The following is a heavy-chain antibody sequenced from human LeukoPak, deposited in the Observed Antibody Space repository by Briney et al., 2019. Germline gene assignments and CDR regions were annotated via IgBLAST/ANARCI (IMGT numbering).Heavy chain of an antibody. CDR2: VYPGDSDT. D-gene: IGHD5-24*01. J-gene: IGHJ4*02. CDR1: GYSFTSHW. Sequence: GESLKISCKGSGYSFTSHWIGGVRQMPGKGLEWMGIVYPGDSDTRYSPSFQGHVTISADKSISTAYLQWSSLKASDTAMYYCARCLHGDGYTPGDYWGQGTLVTVSS. V-gene: IGHV5-51*01. CDR3: ARCLHGDGYTPGDY.